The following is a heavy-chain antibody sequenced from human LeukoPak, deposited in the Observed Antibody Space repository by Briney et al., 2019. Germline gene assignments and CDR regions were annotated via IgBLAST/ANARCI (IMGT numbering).Heavy chain of an antibody. CDR2: INPSGGTT. V-gene: IGHV1-46*01. CDR3: AREGVVIPGAIGGLRSGMDV. J-gene: IGHJ6*02. D-gene: IGHD2-2*01. CDR1: GGTFSSYA. Sequence: GSSVKVSCKASGGTFSSYAISWVRQAPGQGLEWMGIINPSGGTTSYAQKFQGRVTMTRDTSTSTVYMELSSLRSEDTAVYYCAREGVVIPGAIGGLRSGMDVWGQGTTVTVSS.